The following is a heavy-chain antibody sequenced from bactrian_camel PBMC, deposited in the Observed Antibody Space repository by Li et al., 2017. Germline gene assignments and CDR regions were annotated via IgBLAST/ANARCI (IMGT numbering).Heavy chain of an antibody. J-gene: IGHJ4*01. D-gene: IGHD7*01. CDR1: GSISSGAC. CDR3: AMAHGGGWAILDILQYIY. CDR2: IFRNGGET. V-gene: IGHV3S54*01. Sequence: HVQLVESGGGSVQAGGSLRLSCTASGSISSGACMAWFRQAPGEQREGVAAIFRNGGETYYADSTMGRFSVSQDDAKNTLYLQMNSLQPEDTAKYYCAMAHGGGWAILDILQYIYWGQGTQVTVS.